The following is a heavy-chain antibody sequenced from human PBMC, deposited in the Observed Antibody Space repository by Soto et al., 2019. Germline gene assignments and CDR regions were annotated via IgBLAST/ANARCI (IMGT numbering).Heavy chain of an antibody. J-gene: IGHJ4*02. V-gene: IGHV3-30*18. D-gene: IGHD2-21*02. Sequence: QVQLVESGGGVVQPGRSLRLSCAASGFTFSSYGMHWVRQAPGKGLEWVAVISYDGSNKYYADSVKGRFTISRDNSKNTLYLQMNSLRAEDTAVYDCAKDKRAVVVTAPFDYWGQGTLVTVSS. CDR2: ISYDGSNK. CDR3: AKDKRAVVVTAPFDY. CDR1: GFTFSSYG.